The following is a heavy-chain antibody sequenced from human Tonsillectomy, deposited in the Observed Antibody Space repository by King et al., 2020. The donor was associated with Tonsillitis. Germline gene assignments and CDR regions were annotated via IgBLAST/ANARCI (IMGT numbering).Heavy chain of an antibody. J-gene: IGHJ5*02. CDR2: INGDGYST. CDR1: GFTFSTSW. V-gene: IGHV3-74*01. D-gene: IGHD6-13*01. Sequence: VQLVESRGGLVHPGGSLRLSCVDSGFTFSTSWMHWVRQAPGKGLLWVSRINGDGYSTSYADFARGRFTISRDNAKNTLYLQMNSLRVDDTAVYYCVRDRGAAAGYGFDPWGQGTLVTVSS. CDR3: VRDRGAAAGYGFDP.